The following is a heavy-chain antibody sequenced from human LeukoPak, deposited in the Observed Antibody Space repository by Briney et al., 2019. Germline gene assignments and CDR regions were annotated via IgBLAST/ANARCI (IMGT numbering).Heavy chain of an antibody. CDR3: ARDKYYDRYFDS. V-gene: IGHV3-7*01. Sequence: PGGSLRLSCAGSGFTFNSNWRSWVRQAPGKGLEWVANIKQDGSEKDYMDSVKGRFTISRDNAKNSLSLQMNSLRAEDTAVYYCARDKYYDRYFDSWGQGTLVTVSS. CDR1: GFTFNSNW. D-gene: IGHD3-22*01. CDR2: IKQDGSEK. J-gene: IGHJ4*02.